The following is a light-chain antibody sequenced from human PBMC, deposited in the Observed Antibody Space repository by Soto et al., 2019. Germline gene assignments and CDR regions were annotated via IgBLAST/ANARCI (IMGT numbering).Light chain of an antibody. V-gene: IGKV3-11*01. CDR2: DTS. CDR1: QSINNY. Sequence: EIVMTQSPATLSVSPGERGTLSCRASQSINNYLAWYQQKPGQAPRLLIYDTSNRATGIPARFSGSGSGTDFTLTISSLEPEDFAFYYCQQRNNWPLTFGQGTKVDI. J-gene: IGKJ1*01. CDR3: QQRNNWPLT.